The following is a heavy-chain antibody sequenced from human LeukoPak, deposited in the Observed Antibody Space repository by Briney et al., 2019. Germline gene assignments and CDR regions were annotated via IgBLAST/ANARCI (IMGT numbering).Heavy chain of an antibody. J-gene: IGHJ4*02. V-gene: IGHV4-59*12. CDR3: ARGWTLGY. D-gene: IGHD1-1*01. Sequence: SETLSLTCTVSGDSINSYYWSWIRQPPGKALEWIGYIYYIGTTNYNPSLKSRVTISVDTSKNQFSLKLSSVTAADTAVYYCARGWTLGYWGQGTLVTVSS. CDR1: GDSINSYY. CDR2: IYYIGTT.